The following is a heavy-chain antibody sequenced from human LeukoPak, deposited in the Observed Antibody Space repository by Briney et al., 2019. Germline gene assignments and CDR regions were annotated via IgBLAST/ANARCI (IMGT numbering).Heavy chain of an antibody. Sequence: GSLRLSCAASGFTFSSYAMSWIRQPAGKGLEWIGRIYTSGSTNYNPSLKSRVTISVDTSKNQFSLKLSSVTAADTAVYYCARATASDFWSEQNAFDIWGQGTMVTVSS. D-gene: IGHD3-3*01. CDR2: IYTSGST. J-gene: IGHJ3*02. CDR3: ARATASDFWSEQNAFDI. V-gene: IGHV4-4*07. CDR1: GFTFSSYA.